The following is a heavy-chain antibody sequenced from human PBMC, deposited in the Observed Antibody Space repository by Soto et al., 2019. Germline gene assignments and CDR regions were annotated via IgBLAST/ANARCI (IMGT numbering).Heavy chain of an antibody. Sequence: QVQLQESGPGLVKPSQTLSLTCTVSGGSISSGGYYWSWIRQHPGKGLEWIGYIYYSGSTYYNPSLKSRVTISVDTSKNQFSLKLSSVTATDTAVYYCARVELDYYDSSGYFNWFDPWGQGTLVTVSS. D-gene: IGHD3-22*01. V-gene: IGHV4-31*03. CDR2: IYYSGST. CDR1: GGSISSGGYY. CDR3: ARVELDYYDSSGYFNWFDP. J-gene: IGHJ5*02.